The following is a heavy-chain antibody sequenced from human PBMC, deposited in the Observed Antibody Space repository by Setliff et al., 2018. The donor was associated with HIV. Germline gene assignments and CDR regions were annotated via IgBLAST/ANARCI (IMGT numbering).Heavy chain of an antibody. J-gene: IGHJ4*02. CDR2: INPNSGGT. D-gene: IGHD4-17*01. Sequence: GASVKVSCKTSEYSFTDYYIHWIRQAPGQGLEWMGRINPNSGGTDYAQNFQGRVTMTRATSMSTAYMEVSNLRSNDTATYYCAVPITRTDYEGLDYWGQGTLVTVSS. CDR3: AVPITRTDYEGLDY. CDR1: EYSFTDYY. V-gene: IGHV1-2*06.